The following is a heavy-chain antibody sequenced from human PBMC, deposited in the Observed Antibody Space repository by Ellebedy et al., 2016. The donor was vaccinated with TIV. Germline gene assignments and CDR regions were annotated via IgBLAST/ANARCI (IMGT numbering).Heavy chain of an antibody. Sequence: GESLKISCAASGFTLRSYWMSWVRQAPGKGLEWVANIKEDGSETYYVDSVKGRFTISRDNAKNSLSLQIDSLRAEDTAVYYCARDFYSGYGFAFDIWGQGTVVTVSS. J-gene: IGHJ3*02. CDR1: GFTLRSYW. V-gene: IGHV3-7*01. CDR3: ARDFYSGYGFAFDI. CDR2: IKEDGSET. D-gene: IGHD5-12*01.